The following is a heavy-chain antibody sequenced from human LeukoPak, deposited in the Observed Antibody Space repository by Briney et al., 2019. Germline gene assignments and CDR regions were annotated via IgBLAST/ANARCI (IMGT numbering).Heavy chain of an antibody. CDR2: ISYDGSNK. Sequence: GGSLRLSCAASGFTFSSYGMHWVRQAPGKGLEWVAVISYDGSNKYYADSVKGRFTISRDNSKNTPYLQMNSLRAEDTAVLYCAKTAHCSGGSCPYQYYYGMDVWGQGTTVTVSS. J-gene: IGHJ6*02. D-gene: IGHD2-15*01. V-gene: IGHV3-30*18. CDR3: AKTAHCSGGSCPYQYYYGMDV. CDR1: GFTFSSYG.